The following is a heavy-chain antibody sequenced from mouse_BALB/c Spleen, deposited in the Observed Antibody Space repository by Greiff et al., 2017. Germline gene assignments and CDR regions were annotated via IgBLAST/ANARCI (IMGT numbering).Heavy chain of an antibody. V-gene: IGHV1S56*01. CDR2: IYPGNVNT. D-gene: IGHD2-3*01. J-gene: IGHJ1*01. Sequence: QVQLQQSGPELVKPGASVRISCKASGYTFTSYYIHWVKQRPGQGLEWIGWIYPGNVNTKYNEKFKGKATLTADKSSSTAYMQLSSLTSEDSAVYFCARLGLLWYFDVWGAGTTVTVSS. CDR3: ARLGLLWYFDV. CDR1: GYTFTSYY.